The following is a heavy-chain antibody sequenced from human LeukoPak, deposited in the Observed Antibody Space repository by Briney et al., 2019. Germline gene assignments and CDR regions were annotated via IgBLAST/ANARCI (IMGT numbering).Heavy chain of an antibody. V-gene: IGHV3-21*04. Sequence: GGSLRLSCAASGFTFSSYSMNWVRQAPGKGLEWVSSISSSSSYIYYADSVKGRFTISRHNSKNTLYLQMNSLRAEDTAVYYCARVSGDGYNSFDYWGQGTLVTVSS. CDR1: GFTFSSYS. J-gene: IGHJ4*02. CDR3: ARVSGDGYNSFDY. CDR2: ISSSSSYI. D-gene: IGHD5-24*01.